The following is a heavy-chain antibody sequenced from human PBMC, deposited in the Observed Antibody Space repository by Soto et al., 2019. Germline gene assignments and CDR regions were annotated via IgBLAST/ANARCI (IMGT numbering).Heavy chain of an antibody. CDR3: TRGHHSMDV. CDR1: GFTFSDHY. V-gene: IGHV3-11*06. Sequence: GGSLRLSCAAAGFTFSDHYMSWIRQAPGKGLEWVSYITPTNTDTDYADSVKGRFTISRDNARNSLYLQMNSLRAEDTAVYYCTRGHHSMDVWGQGTAVTVSS. J-gene: IGHJ6*02. CDR2: ITPTNTDT.